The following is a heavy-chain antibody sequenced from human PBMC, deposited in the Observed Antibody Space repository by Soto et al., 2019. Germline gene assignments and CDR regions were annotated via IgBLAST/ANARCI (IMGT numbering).Heavy chain of an antibody. CDR1: GGTFSSYT. D-gene: IGHD5-12*01. CDR2: IIPMLGIA. V-gene: IGHV1-69*02. Sequence: QVQLVPCAAEVKKRGSSVKVSCKASGGTFSSYTISWVRQAPGQGREWMGRIIPMLGIANYAQKFQGRVTIRADKTTSTAYMELSSLRSEDTGVYEGASCGGAINWLRSGEWGQGTLVTVSS. CDR3: ASCGGAINWLRSGE. J-gene: IGHJ4*02.